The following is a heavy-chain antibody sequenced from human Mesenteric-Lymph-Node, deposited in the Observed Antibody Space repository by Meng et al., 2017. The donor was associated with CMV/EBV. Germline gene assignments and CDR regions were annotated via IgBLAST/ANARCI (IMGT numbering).Heavy chain of an antibody. D-gene: IGHD2-15*01. Sequence: GASVSSVAYYWSWIRQAPGRGLEWLGYIYQRGRTNYNPSLKSRVTISADMSKNQFSLKLTSVTAADTGMYYCARGGGTPLYYGLDVWGPGTTVTVSS. J-gene: IGHJ6*02. CDR3: ARGGGTPLYYGLDV. CDR1: GASVSSVAYY. V-gene: IGHV4-61*08. CDR2: IYQRGRT.